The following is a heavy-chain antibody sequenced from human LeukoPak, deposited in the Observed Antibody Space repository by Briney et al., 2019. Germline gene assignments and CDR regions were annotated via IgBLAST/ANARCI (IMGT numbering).Heavy chain of an antibody. Sequence: GGSLRLSCAASGFTFSTYGMQWVCQAPGKGLEWVAFIRSDGSNKYYTDSMKGRFTISRDNSKNTLYLQMNSLRAEDTAVYYCAKETRFGNFDWGQGTLVTVSS. CDR2: IRSDGSNK. J-gene: IGHJ4*02. D-gene: IGHD3-10*01. CDR3: AKETRFGNFD. V-gene: IGHV3-30*02. CDR1: GFTFSTYG.